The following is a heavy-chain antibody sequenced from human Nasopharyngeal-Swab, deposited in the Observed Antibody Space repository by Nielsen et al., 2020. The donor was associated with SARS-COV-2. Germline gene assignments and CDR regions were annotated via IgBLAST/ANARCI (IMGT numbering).Heavy chain of an antibody. V-gene: IGHV3-48*01. Sequence: GGSLRLACVASGFTFRSRSMNWVRQAPGKGREWVSYINGDSSAKYYVDSVKGRFTISRDNAKNSLYLQMNSLRVEDTAVYYCVRDGYTTGRNDAFDIWGQGTMVTVSS. CDR2: INGDSSAK. CDR1: GFTFRSRS. CDR3: VRDGYTTGRNDAFDI. J-gene: IGHJ3*02. D-gene: IGHD1-1*01.